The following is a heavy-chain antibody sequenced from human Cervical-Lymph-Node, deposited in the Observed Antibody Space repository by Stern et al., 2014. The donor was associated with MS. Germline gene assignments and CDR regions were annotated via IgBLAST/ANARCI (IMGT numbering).Heavy chain of an antibody. J-gene: IGHJ6*02. D-gene: IGHD1-1*01. V-gene: IGHV5-51*03. CDR1: GYTFTNNW. Sequence: VQLVQSGAEVKKPGESLKISCKGSGYTFTNNWIAWVRQMPGKGLEWMGIIYPDDSDIRYSPSFQGQVTISADKSIRTAYLQGSSLKAADSAVYYCARPPPRRKWDDPNYGMDVWGQGTTVTVSS. CDR2: IYPDDSDI. CDR3: ARPPPRRKWDDPNYGMDV.